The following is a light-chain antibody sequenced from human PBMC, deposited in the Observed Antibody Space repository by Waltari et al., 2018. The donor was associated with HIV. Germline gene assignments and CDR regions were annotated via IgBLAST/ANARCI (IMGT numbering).Light chain of an antibody. CDR1: SSNLGSTR. V-gene: IGLV1-44*01. Sequence: YVPTPQPSASGTPEPRLHISCSGRSSNLGSTRCTSYQHLPGTAPKLLIYSNKQRPSGIPDRFSVSKSGTSASLAISGLQSEDEADYYCAVWDDSLNAWVFGGGTKLTVL. CDR3: AVWDDSLNAWV. J-gene: IGLJ3*02. CDR2: SNK.